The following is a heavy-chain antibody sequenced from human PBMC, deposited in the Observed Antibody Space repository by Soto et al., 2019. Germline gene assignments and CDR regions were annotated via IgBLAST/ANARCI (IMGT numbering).Heavy chain of an antibody. CDR1: GFTFSSYG. J-gene: IGHJ2*01. V-gene: IGHV3-33*01. CDR3: ARERLNWYFDL. Sequence: QVQLVESGGXVVQPGRSLRLSCAASGFTFSSYGMHWVRQAPGKGLEWVAVIWYDGSNKYYADSVKGRFTISRDNSKNTLYLQMNSLRAEDTAVYYCARERLNWYFDLWGRGTLVTVSS. CDR2: IWYDGSNK. D-gene: IGHD3-22*01.